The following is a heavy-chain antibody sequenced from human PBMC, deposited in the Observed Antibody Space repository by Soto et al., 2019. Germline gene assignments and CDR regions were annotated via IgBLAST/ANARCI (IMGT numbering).Heavy chain of an antibody. Sequence: PSETLSLTCAVYGGSFSGYYWSWIRQPPGKGLEWIGEINHSGSTNYNPSLKSRVTISVDTSKNQFSLKLSSVTAADTAVYYWARSHIVPRLFMYPYDFWGQGTPVTVSS. CDR2: INHSGST. D-gene: IGHD6-6*01. J-gene: IGHJ4*02. CDR3: ARSHIVPRLFMYPYDF. V-gene: IGHV4-34*01. CDR1: GGSFSGYY.